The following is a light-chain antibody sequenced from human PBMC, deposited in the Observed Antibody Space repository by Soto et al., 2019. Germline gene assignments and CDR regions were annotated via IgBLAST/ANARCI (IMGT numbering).Light chain of an antibody. CDR2: DVS. V-gene: IGLV2-11*01. Sequence: QSALTQPRSVSGSPGQSVTTSCTETAIDVGGYNYVSWYQQHPGKAPKLMIYDVSKRPSGVPDRFSGSKSGNTASLTISGLQAEDEADYYCCSYAGSYYVFGTGTKLTVL. J-gene: IGLJ1*01. CDR1: AIDVGGYNY. CDR3: CSYAGSYYV.